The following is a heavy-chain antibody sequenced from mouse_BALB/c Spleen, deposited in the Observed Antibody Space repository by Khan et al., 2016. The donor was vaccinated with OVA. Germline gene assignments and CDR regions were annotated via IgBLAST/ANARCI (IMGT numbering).Heavy chain of an antibody. CDR2: ISYSGGT. CDR3: ARGNYYGYDFDY. Sequence: EVQLVEPGPGLVKPSQSLSLTCTVTGYSITSGYAWNWIRQFPGNKLEWMGYISYSGGTSYNPSLTSRISITRDTSKNQFFLQLNSVTTEDTATYYCARGNYYGYDFDYWGQGTPLTVAS. D-gene: IGHD1-2*01. CDR1: GYSITSGYA. V-gene: IGHV3-2*02. J-gene: IGHJ2*01.